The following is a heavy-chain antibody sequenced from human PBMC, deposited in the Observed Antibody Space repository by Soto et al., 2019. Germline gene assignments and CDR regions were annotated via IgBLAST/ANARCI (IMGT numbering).Heavy chain of an antibody. CDR3: ARDDPRYYYDSSGYYPDY. Sequence: SLRLSCAASGFTFSSYAMSWVRQAPGKGLEWVSDISGSGGSTYYADSVKGRFTISRDNAKNSLYLQMNSLRAEDTAVYYCARDDPRYYYDSSGYYPDYWGQGTLVTVSS. CDR1: GFTFSSYA. V-gene: IGHV3-23*01. CDR2: ISGSGGST. J-gene: IGHJ4*02. D-gene: IGHD3-22*01.